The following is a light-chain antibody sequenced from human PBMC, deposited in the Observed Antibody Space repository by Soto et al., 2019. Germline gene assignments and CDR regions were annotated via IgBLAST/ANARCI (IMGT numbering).Light chain of an antibody. CDR3: QQYNTYPWT. CDR1: QSVNTW. CDR2: DDS. Sequence: DIQRTQSPSTLSASVGYRATITCLASQSVNTWVAWYQQKPGTDPKLLIYDDSTLESGVPSRFSGSGSGTEFTLTISRLQPDEFATYYCQQYNTYPWTVGQGTKVDIK. V-gene: IGKV1-5*01. J-gene: IGKJ1*01.